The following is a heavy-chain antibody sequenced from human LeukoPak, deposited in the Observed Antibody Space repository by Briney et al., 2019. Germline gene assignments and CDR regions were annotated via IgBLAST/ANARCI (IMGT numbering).Heavy chain of an antibody. Sequence: GGSLRLSCVASGFTFSSYWMHWVRQAPGQGLVWVSRITDDGSSPGYADSVKGRFTISRDNARNTLYLQMNSLRAEDTAVYYCARDLGSSSDDAFDIWGQGTMVTVSS. V-gene: IGHV3-74*01. D-gene: IGHD6-13*01. CDR3: ARDLGSSSDDAFDI. CDR2: ITDDGSSP. CDR1: GFTFSSYW. J-gene: IGHJ3*02.